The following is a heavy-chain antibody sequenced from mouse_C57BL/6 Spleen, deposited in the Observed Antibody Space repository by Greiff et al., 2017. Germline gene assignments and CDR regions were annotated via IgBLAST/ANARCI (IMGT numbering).Heavy chain of an antibody. CDR3: ARSGYYYCSSHWYFDV. V-gene: IGHV1-50*01. D-gene: IGHD1-1*01. CDR1: GYTFTSYW. CDR2: IDPSDSYT. Sequence: QVQLQQSGAELVKPGASVKLSCKASGYTFTSYWMQWVKQRPGPGLEWIGEIDPSDSYTNYNQKFKGKATLTVDTSASTAYMQLSSLTSEDSAVYYFARSGYYYCSSHWYFDVWGTGTTVTVSS. J-gene: IGHJ1*03.